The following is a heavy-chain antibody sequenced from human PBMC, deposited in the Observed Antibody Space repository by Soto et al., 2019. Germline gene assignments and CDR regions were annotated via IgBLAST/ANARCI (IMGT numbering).Heavy chain of an antibody. CDR2: ISYNGGEK. CDR3: AKGGGAENGWFLDH. D-gene: IGHD6-19*01. Sequence: PWGSLRLSCAVSGFTFSSYGLRFFRHSPGKWLEWVVVISYNGGEKNYLDSVKGRFTISRDNSKNTLYLEMNSLRPDDTALYYCAKGGGAENGWFLDHWGQGTVVTVSS. V-gene: IGHV3-30*18. CDR1: GFTFSSYG. J-gene: IGHJ4*02.